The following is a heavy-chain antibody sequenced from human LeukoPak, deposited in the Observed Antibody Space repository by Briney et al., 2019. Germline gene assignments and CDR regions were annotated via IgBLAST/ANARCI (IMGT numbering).Heavy chain of an antibody. J-gene: IGHJ4*02. CDR1: GYTFTSYG. D-gene: IGHD6-19*01. CDR3: ARDLVVRTGYSSGLDY. V-gene: IGHV1-18*01. Sequence: GASVKVSCKASGYTFTSYGISWVRQAPGQGLEWMGWISAYNGNTNYAQKLQGRVTMTTGTSTSTAYMELRSLRSDDTAVYYCARDLVVRTGYSSGLDYWGQGTLVTVS. CDR2: ISAYNGNT.